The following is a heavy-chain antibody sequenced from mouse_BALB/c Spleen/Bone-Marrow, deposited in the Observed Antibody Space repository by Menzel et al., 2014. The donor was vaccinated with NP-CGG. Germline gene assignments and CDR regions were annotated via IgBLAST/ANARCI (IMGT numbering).Heavy chain of an antibody. J-gene: IGHJ2*01. V-gene: IGHV1S56*01. CDR2: IYPGNLNT. CDR3: ARESNMYFDY. Sequence: QVQLQQPGPELVKPGASVRISCKASGYTFTSYYIHWVKQKPGQGLEWIGWIYPGNLNTKYNEKFKGKATLTADKSSSTACMQLSSRTSEDSAVYFSARESNMYFDYWGQGTALTVSA. CDR1: GYTFTSYY.